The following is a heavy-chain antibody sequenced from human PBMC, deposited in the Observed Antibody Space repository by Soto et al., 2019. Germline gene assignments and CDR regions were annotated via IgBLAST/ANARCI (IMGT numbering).Heavy chain of an antibody. CDR3: ASPYCSGGSCSKGYGMDV. Sequence: PSETLSLTCTVSGGSISSSSYYWGWIRQPPGKGLEWIGSIYYSGSTYYNPSLKSRVTISVDTSKNQFSLRLSSVTAADTAVYYCASPYCSGGSCSKGYGMDVSGQRTTVTVSS. V-gene: IGHV4-39*01. CDR1: GGSISSSSYY. J-gene: IGHJ6*02. CDR2: IYYSGST. D-gene: IGHD2-15*01.